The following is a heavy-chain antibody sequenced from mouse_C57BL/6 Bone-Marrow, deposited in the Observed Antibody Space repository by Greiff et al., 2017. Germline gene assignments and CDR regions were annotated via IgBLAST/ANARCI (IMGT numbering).Heavy chain of an antibody. V-gene: IGHV1-47*01. CDR3: ARRDIWGSYAMDY. CDR1: GYTFTTYP. Sequence: VKLQESGAELVKPGASVKMSCKASGYTFTTYPIEWMKQNHGKSLEWIGNFHPYNDDTKYNEKFKGKATLTVEKSSSTVYLELSRLTSDDSAVYYGARRDIWGSYAMDYWGQGTSVTVSS. D-gene: IGHD1-1*02. J-gene: IGHJ4*01. CDR2: FHPYNDDT.